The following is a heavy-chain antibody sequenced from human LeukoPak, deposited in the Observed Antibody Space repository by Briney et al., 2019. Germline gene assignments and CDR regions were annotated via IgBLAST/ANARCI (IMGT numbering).Heavy chain of an antibody. CDR1: GYTFSGYY. J-gene: IGHJ4*02. CDR3: ARPPRDLVSAAPFDY. Sequence: GASVKVSCKASGYTFSGYYIHWVRQAPGEGLEWVGWISPHSGDTYYAQKFHGRVTMTRDTSINTAYMELSRLKSDDTGVYFCARPPRDLVSAAPFDYWGQGTLVTVSS. V-gene: IGHV1-2*02. D-gene: IGHD2-2*01. CDR2: ISPHSGDT.